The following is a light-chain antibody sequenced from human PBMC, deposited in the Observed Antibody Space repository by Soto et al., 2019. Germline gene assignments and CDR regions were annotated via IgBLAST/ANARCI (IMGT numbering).Light chain of an antibody. J-gene: IGLJ1*01. Sequence: VLTQPPSASGTPGQRVTISCSGNNSNIGNNNVYWYQQLPGTAPKLLIYSSNQRPSGVPDRISGSKSGTSASLAISGLRSEDEADYYCAAWDDSLSGYVFGTGTKVTVL. CDR2: SSN. V-gene: IGLV1-47*02. CDR3: AAWDDSLSGYV. CDR1: NSNIGNNN.